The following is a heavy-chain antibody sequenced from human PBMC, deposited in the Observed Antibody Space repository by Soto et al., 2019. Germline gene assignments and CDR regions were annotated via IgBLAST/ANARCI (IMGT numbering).Heavy chain of an antibody. CDR3: ASQSNYYDSSGYYPS. Sequence: GSLRLSCAASGFTFSSYSMNWVRQAPGKGLEWVSSISSSSSYIYYADSVKGRFTISRDNAKNSLYLQMNSLRAEDTAVYYCASQSNYYDSSGYYPSWGQGTLVTVSS. D-gene: IGHD3-22*01. CDR1: GFTFSSYS. J-gene: IGHJ4*02. V-gene: IGHV3-21*01. CDR2: ISSSSSYI.